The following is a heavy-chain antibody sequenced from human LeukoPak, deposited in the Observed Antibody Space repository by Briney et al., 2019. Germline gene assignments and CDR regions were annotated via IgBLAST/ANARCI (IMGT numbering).Heavy chain of an antibody. J-gene: IGHJ4*02. V-gene: IGHV3-53*01. CDR2: IYGGGST. D-gene: IGHD3/OR15-3a*01. CDR1: GFTVSSNY. Sequence: GGSLRLSCAASGFTVSSNYMSWVRQAPGKGLEWVSVIYGGGSTYYADSVKGRFTISRDNSKNTLYLQMNSLRAEDTAVYYCARVDVEGYYFDYWGQGTLVTVSS. CDR3: ARVDVEGYYFDY.